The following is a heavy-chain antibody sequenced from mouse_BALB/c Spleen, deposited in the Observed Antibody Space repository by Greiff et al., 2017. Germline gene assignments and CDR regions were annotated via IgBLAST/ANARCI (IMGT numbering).Heavy chain of an antibody. CDR1: GDSITSGY. CDR2: ISYSGST. J-gene: IGHJ2*01. CDR3: ARFGVTAYYFDY. D-gene: IGHD2-2*01. Sequence: EVKLQESGPSLVKPSQTLSLTCSVTGDSITSGYWNWIRKFPGNKLEYMGYISYSGSTYYNPSLKSRISITRDTSKNQYYLQLNSVTTEDTATYYCARFGVTAYYFDYWGQGTTLTVSS. V-gene: IGHV3-8*02.